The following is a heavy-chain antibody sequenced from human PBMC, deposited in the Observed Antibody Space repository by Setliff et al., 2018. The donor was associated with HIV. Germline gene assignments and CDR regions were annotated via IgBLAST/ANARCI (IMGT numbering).Heavy chain of an antibody. D-gene: IGHD7-27*01. V-gene: IGHV1-69*06. CDR1: GGTFSSYA. Sequence: SVKVSCKASGGTFSSYAISWVRQAPGQGLEWMGRIIPIFGTANYAQKFRGRVTITADKSTSTAYMELSSLRSEDTAVYYCARGLTDRGDAFDIWGQGTMVTVSS. J-gene: IGHJ3*02. CDR2: IIPIFGTA. CDR3: ARGLTDRGDAFDI.